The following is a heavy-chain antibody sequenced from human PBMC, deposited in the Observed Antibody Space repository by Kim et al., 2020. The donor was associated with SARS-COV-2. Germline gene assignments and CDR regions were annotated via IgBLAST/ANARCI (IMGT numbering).Heavy chain of an antibody. Sequence: SETLSLTCTVSDGSISSGNYYWGWIRQPPGKGLEWIGHMYYSGSTYYNPSLKSRVTISVDTSKNQFSLKLSSVTAADTAVYYCARGGSSWSEYFQYWGQGTLVTVSS. CDR2: MYYSGST. V-gene: IGHV4-39*07. D-gene: IGHD6-13*01. J-gene: IGHJ1*01. CDR3: ARGGSSWSEYFQY. CDR1: DGSISSGNYY.